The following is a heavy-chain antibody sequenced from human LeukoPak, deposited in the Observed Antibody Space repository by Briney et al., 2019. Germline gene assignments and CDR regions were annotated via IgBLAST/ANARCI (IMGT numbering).Heavy chain of an antibody. D-gene: IGHD1-26*01. J-gene: IGHJ4*02. V-gene: IGHV3-74*01. CDR2: IDFDGTST. Sequence: GGSLRLSCAASGFTLSSYWMHWVRQVPGKGLVWVSRIDFDGTSTLYTDSVKGRFTISRDNAKNMLYLQMNSLRAEDTAVYYCVRGGIVTIPFEYWGQGSLGTVSS. CDR1: GFTLSSYW. CDR3: VRGGIVTIPFEY.